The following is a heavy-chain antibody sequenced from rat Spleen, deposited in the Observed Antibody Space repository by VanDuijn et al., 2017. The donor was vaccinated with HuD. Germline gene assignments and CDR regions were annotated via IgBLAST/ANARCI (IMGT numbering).Heavy chain of an antibody. J-gene: IGHJ3*01. V-gene: IGHV5-29*01. CDR3: ARFGGLRSWFGY. Sequence: EVQLVESGGGLVQPGRSLKLSCAASGFTFINYGMAWVRQAPTRGLEWVAAISYDGSRIYYRDSVRGRFTISRDNAKSTLYLQMDSLRSEDTATYYCARFGGLRSWFGYWGQGTLVTVSS. CDR2: ISYDGSRI. D-gene: IGHD4-3*01. CDR1: GFTFINYG.